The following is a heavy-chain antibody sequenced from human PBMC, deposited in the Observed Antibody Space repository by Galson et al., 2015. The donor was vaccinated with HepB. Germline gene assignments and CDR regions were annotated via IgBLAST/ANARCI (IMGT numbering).Heavy chain of an antibody. D-gene: IGHD3-10*01. Sequence: SVKVSCKASGYTFNNYYMHWVRQAPGQGLEWTGIINPSGGSTSYAQKFQGRVTMTRDTSTSTVYMELSSLRSEDTAVYYCARETSISGSFDYWGQGTLVTVPS. CDR2: INPSGGST. V-gene: IGHV1-46*02. J-gene: IGHJ4*02. CDR1: GYTFNNYY. CDR3: ARETSISGSFDY.